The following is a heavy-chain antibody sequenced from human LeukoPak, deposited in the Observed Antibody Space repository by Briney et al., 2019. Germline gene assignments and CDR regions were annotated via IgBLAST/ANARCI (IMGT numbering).Heavy chain of an antibody. J-gene: IGHJ4*02. CDR2: ISSSGSTI. CDR1: GFTFSSYG. V-gene: IGHV3-48*04. CDR3: ARLGSGYYEFDY. Sequence: GGSLRLSCAASGFTFSSYGMHWIRQAPGKGLEWVSYISSSGSTIYYADSVKGRFTISRDNAKNSLYLQMNSLRAEDTAVYYCARLGSGYYEFDYWGQGTLVTVSS. D-gene: IGHD3-22*01.